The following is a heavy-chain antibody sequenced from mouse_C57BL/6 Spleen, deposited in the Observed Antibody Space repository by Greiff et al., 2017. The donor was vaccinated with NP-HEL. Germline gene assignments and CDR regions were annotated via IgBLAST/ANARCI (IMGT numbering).Heavy chain of an antibody. Sequence: QVQLKQSGPGLVQPSQSLSITCTVSGFSLTSYGVHWVRQSPGKGLEWLGVIWSGGSTDYNAAFISRLSISKDNSKSQVFFKMNSLQADDTAIYYCARGDDAQDFDVWGTGTTVTVSS. CDR2: IWSGGST. CDR3: ARGDDAQDFDV. J-gene: IGHJ1*03. D-gene: IGHD2-2*01. CDR1: GFSLTSYG. V-gene: IGHV2-2*01.